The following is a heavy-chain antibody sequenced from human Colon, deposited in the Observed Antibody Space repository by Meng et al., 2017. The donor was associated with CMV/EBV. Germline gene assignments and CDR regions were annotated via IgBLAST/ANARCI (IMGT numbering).Heavy chain of an antibody. Sequence: GESLKISCAASGFIFTNYAMSWVRQAPGKGLEWVSSISPTSTNIFYADSVRGRFSVSRDNAQNSVYLQMNSLRAEDTAMYFCARDPKVMDTTLATGFWGQGTLVTVSS. V-gene: IGHV3-21*01. D-gene: IGHD5-18*01. CDR1: GFIFTNYA. J-gene: IGHJ4*02. CDR3: ARDPKVMDTTLATGF. CDR2: ISPTSTNI.